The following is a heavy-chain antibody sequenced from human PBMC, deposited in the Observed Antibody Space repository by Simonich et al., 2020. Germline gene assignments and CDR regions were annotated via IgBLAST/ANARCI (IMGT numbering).Heavy chain of an antibody. CDR2: IYHSGGN. CDR3: ARVGYSNYYYYGMDV. Sequence: QVQLQESGPGLVKPSETLSLTCAVSGYSISSGYYWGWIRQPPGKGLEWIGSIYHSGGNYYTPSLKRRVTISVDTSKNQFSLKLSSVTAADTAVYYCARVGYSNYYYYGMDVWGQGTTVTVSS. J-gene: IGHJ6*02. CDR1: GYSISSGYY. D-gene: IGHD6-13*01. V-gene: IGHV4-38-2*01.